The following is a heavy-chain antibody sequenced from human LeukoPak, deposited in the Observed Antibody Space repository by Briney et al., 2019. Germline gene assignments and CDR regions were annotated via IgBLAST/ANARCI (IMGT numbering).Heavy chain of an antibody. D-gene: IGHD3-10*01. J-gene: IGHJ4*02. Sequence: GGSLRLSCAASGFTFSSYWMSWVRQAPGKGLEWVSAISGSGGSTYYADSVKGRFTISRDNSKNTLYLQMNSLRAEDTAVYYCAKDGYYYGSGSYSPFDYWGQGTLVTVSS. CDR2: ISGSGGST. V-gene: IGHV3-23*01. CDR3: AKDGYYYGSGSYSPFDY. CDR1: GFTFSSYW.